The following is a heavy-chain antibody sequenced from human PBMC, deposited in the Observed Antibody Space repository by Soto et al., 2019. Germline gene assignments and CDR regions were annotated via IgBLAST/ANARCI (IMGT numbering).Heavy chain of an antibody. D-gene: IGHD3-10*01. CDR3: ASAGFPTSDAFDI. J-gene: IGHJ3*02. Sequence: ASVKVSCKASGYTFTGYYMHWVRQAPGQGLEWMGWINPNSGGTNYAQKFQGWVTMTRDTSISTAYMELSRLRSDDTAVYYGASAGFPTSDAFDIWGQGTMVTVSS. V-gene: IGHV1-2*04. CDR1: GYTFTGYY. CDR2: INPNSGGT.